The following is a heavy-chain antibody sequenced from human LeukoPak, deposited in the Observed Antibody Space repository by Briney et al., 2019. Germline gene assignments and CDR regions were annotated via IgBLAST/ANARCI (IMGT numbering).Heavy chain of an antibody. CDR3: ARGRWYMDV. Sequence: SETLSLTCTVSGGSISTSNYYWGWIRQPPGKGLEWIGNIFYSGSTYYSPSLRSRVTISLHTSRNQFSLKLNSVTAADTAVHYCARGRWYMDVWGKGTTVTISS. J-gene: IGHJ6*03. CDR2: IFYSGST. CDR1: GGSISTSNYY. D-gene: IGHD2-15*01. V-gene: IGHV4-39*07.